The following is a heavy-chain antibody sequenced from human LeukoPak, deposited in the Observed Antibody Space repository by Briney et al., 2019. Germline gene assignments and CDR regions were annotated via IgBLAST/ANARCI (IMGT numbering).Heavy chain of an antibody. Sequence: PSETLSLTCAVSGGSITTNNKWWNWVRRPPGKGLEWIGEIYHTGSTNFNPSLRSRVTISIDKSKSQISLNLSSVTAADTAVYYCARGTYYDILTGYYISHGGAFDIWGQGTMVTVSS. V-gene: IGHV4-4*02. D-gene: IGHD3-9*01. CDR3: ARGTYYDILTGYYISHGGAFDI. CDR1: GGSITTNNKW. CDR2: IYHTGST. J-gene: IGHJ3*02.